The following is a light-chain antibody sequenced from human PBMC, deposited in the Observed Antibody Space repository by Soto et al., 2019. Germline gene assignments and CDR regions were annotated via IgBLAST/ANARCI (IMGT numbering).Light chain of an antibody. CDR1: HSINNY. Sequence: IPMTQSPSSLSASVGDRVIITCRSDHSINNYLNWYQQRPGKVPKLLIYAASTLQSGVPSRFSGSGSGRVFTLTINSLQPEDIATYYCQQSYSTLGTFGRGTRVEI. V-gene: IGKV1-39*01. CDR2: AAS. J-gene: IGKJ2*01. CDR3: QQSYSTLGT.